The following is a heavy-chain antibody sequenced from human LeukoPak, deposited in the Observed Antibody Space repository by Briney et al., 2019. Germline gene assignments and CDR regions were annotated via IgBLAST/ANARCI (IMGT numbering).Heavy chain of an antibody. CDR2: INHSGST. CDR3: ASGEGSSYYYYGMDV. D-gene: IGHD3-10*01. V-gene: IGHV4-34*01. CDR1: GGSFSGYY. Sequence: SETLSLTCAVYGGSFSGYYWSWIRQPPGKGLECIGEINHSGSTNYNPSLKSRVTISVDTSKNQFSLKLSSVTAADTAVYYCASGEGSSYYYYGMDVWGQGTTVTVSS. J-gene: IGHJ6*02.